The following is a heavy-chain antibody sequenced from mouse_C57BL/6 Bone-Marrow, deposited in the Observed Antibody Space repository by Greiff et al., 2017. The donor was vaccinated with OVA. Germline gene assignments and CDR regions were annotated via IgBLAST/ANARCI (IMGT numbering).Heavy chain of an antibody. CDR2: ISGGGGNT. CDR1: GFTFSSYT. V-gene: IGHV5-9*01. Sequence: EVKLVESGGGLVKPGGSLKLSCAASGFTFSSYTMSWVRQTPEKRLEWVATISGGGGNTYYPDSVKGRFTISRDNAKNTLYLQMSSLRSEDTALYYCARHYYGSPYFDYWGQGTTLTVSS. CDR3: ARHYYGSPYFDY. D-gene: IGHD1-1*01. J-gene: IGHJ2*01.